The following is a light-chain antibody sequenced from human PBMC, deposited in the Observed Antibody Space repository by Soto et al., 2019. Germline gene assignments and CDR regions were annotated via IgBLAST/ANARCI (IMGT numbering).Light chain of an antibody. J-gene: IGKJ1*01. CDR2: GAS. Sequence: EIVMTQSPATLSVSQGETATLSCRASQSVSSNLAWYQQKPGKAPRLLIYGASTRATGIPARFNGSGSGTELTLTISSLQSEDFAGYYYKKYNNWAWTFGQGTKVEIK. V-gene: IGKV3-15*01. CDR3: KKYNNWAWT. CDR1: QSVSSN.